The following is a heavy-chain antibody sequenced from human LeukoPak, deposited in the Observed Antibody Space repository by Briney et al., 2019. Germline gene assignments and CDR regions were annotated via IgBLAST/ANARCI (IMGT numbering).Heavy chain of an antibody. CDR1: GFSLNSAYY. J-gene: IGHJ4*02. CDR2: VYYSGVT. D-gene: IGHD3-22*01. V-gene: IGHV4-38-2*02. CDR3: ARDRYHYDSSGYYQLDY. Sequence: PSETLSLTCTVSGFSLNSAYYWAWIRQPPGKWLEWIGSVYYSGVTYYTPSLKSRVAISIDTSRNQFSLKLSSVTAADTAVYYCARDRYHYDSSGYYQLDYWGQGTLVTVSS.